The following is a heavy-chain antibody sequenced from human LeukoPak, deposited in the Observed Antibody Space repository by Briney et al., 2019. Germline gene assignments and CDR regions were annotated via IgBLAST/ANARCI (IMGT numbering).Heavy chain of an antibody. Sequence: PSETLSLTCTVSRGSISSYYWTWIRQPPGKGLEWIGYISYSGSTNYNSSLRSRVTISVDTSKNQFSLDLTSVTAADTAVYYCARRAAAGHFFDYWGQGILVTVSS. CDR3: ARRAAAGHFFDY. D-gene: IGHD6-13*01. J-gene: IGHJ4*02. CDR2: ISYSGST. CDR1: RGSISSYY. V-gene: IGHV4-59*08.